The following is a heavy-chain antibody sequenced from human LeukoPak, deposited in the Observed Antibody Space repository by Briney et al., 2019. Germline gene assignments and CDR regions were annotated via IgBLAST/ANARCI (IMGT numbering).Heavy chain of an antibody. D-gene: IGHD6-13*01. V-gene: IGHV3-74*01. J-gene: IGHJ4*02. Sequence: GGSLRLSCAASGFTFSSYWMHWVRQAPGKGLVWVSRINSDGSSTSYADSVKGRFTISRDDSKNTLFLQMTSLRAEDTAVYYCAKKTPGTHPFDSWGQGTLVTVSP. CDR3: AKKTPGTHPFDS. CDR2: INSDGSST. CDR1: GFTFSSYW.